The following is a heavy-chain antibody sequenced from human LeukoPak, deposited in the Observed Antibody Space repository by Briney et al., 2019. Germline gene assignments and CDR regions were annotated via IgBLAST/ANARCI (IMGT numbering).Heavy chain of an antibody. Sequence: SETLSLTCAVYGGSFSGYYWSWIRQPPGKGLEWIGYIYYSGSTNYNPSLKSRVTISVDTSKNQFSLKLSSVTAADTAVYYCARRNPSYYGSGSYDYWGQGTLVTVSS. J-gene: IGHJ4*02. CDR3: ARRNPSYYGSGSYDY. CDR1: GGSFSGYY. CDR2: IYYSGST. V-gene: IGHV4-59*08. D-gene: IGHD3-10*01.